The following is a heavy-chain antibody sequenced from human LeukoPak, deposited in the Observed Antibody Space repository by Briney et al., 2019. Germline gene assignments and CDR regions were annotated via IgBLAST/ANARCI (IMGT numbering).Heavy chain of an antibody. CDR1: GYTFTSYA. J-gene: IGHJ6*02. CDR2: INTNTGNP. Sequence: ASVKVSCKASGYTFTSYAMNWVRQAPGQGLEWMGWINTNTGNPTYAQGFTGWFVFSLDTSVSTAYLQISSLKAEDTAVYYCARPLRTAAGTYYYYGMDVWGQGTTVTVSS. D-gene: IGHD6-13*01. V-gene: IGHV7-4-1*02. CDR3: ARPLRTAAGTYYYYGMDV.